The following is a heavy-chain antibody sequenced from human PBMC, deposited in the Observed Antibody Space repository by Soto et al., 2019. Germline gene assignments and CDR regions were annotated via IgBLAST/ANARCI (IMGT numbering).Heavy chain of an antibody. CDR2: INAGNGNT. D-gene: IGHD1-26*01. Sequence: QVQLVQSGAEMKKPGASVKVSCKASGYTFTSYAMHWVRQAPGQRLEWMGWINAGNGNTKYSQKFQGRVTITRYTSASTAYMELSSLRSEDTAVYFCARDRSSGNYFDYWGQGTLVTVSS. CDR3: ARDRSSGNYFDY. J-gene: IGHJ4*02. V-gene: IGHV1-3*01. CDR1: GYTFTSYA.